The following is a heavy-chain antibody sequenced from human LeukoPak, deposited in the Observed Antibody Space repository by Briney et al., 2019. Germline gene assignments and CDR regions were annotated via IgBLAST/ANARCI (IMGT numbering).Heavy chain of an antibody. D-gene: IGHD3-22*01. CDR2: ISAYDGNT. J-gene: IGHJ4*02. CDR1: GYTFTSYG. Sequence: GASVKVSCKASGYTFTSYGISWVRQAPGQGLEWMGWISAYDGNTNYAQKLQGRVTKTTDTSTSTAYMELRSLRSDDTAVYFCARGATYYYDSSGYYFDYWGQGTLVTVSS. CDR3: ARGATYYYDSSGYYFDY. V-gene: IGHV1-18*01.